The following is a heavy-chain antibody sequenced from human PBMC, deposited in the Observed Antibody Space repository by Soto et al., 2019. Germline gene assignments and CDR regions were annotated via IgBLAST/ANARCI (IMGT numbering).Heavy chain of an antibody. J-gene: IGHJ6*02. V-gene: IGHV1-18*01. D-gene: IGHD3-10*01. Sequence: ASVKVSCKASGYTFTSYGISWGRQAPGQGLEWMGWISAYNGNTNYAQKLQGRVTMTTDTSTSTAYMELRSLRSDDTAVYYCARDYTCRGSGSYYNYYGMDVGGQGTTVTVSS. CDR2: ISAYNGNT. CDR3: ARDYTCRGSGSYYNYYGMDV. CDR1: GYTFTSYG.